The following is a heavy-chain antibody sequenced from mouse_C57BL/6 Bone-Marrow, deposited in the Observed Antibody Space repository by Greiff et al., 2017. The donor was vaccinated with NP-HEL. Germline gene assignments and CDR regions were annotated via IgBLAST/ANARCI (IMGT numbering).Heavy chain of an antibody. CDR1: GFNIKDDY. CDR3: ARPSGLYAMDY. J-gene: IGHJ4*01. Sequence: VQLQQSGAELVRPGASVKLSCTASGFNIKDDYMHWVKQRPEQGLEWIGWIDPENGDTEYASKFQGKATITADTSSNTAYLQLSSLTSEDTAVYYCARPSGLYAMDYWGQGTSVTVSS. D-gene: IGHD3-2*02. V-gene: IGHV14-4*01. CDR2: IDPENGDT.